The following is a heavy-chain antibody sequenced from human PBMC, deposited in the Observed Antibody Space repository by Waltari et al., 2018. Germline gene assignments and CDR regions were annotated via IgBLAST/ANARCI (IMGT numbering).Heavy chain of an antibody. D-gene: IGHD1-20*01. CDR3: ARRVTGTADFDY. CDR2: INHSGST. CDR1: GGSFSGYY. Sequence: QVQLQQWGAGLLKPSETLSLTCAVYGGSFSGYYWSWTRQPPGKGLEWIGEINHSGSTNYNPSLNSRVTIAVDTSKNQFSLKLSSVTAADTAVYYCARRVTGTADFDYWGQGTLVTVSS. J-gene: IGHJ4*02. V-gene: IGHV4-34*01.